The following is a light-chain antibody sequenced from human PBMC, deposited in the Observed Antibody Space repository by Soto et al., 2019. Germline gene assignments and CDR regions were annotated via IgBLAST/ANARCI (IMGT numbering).Light chain of an antibody. J-gene: IGLJ3*02. CDR1: SGSVSTSHY. CDR3: VVYIGSGNWV. V-gene: IGLV8-61*01. Sequence: QTVVTQAPSFSVSPGGKVTLTCGLSSGSVSTSHYRNWYQQTPGQAPRSLIYNTNTRSSGVPDRFSGSILGNKAALTITGAHADDESDCYCVVYIGSGNWVFGGGTNVTVL. CDR2: NTN.